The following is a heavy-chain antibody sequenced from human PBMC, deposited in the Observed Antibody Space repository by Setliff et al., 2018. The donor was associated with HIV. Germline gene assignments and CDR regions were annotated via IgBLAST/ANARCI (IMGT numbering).Heavy chain of an antibody. Sequence: SETLSLTCAVSGYPISSGFYWGWVRQPPGKGLEWIGSTHHSGTTYYNPSLKSRVAISLHTSKNQFSLRLTSVTAADTAVYYCARGLQGWGSAGPNWFDPWGQGTLVTVSS. D-gene: IGHD7-27*01. CDR2: THHSGTT. CDR3: ARGLQGWGSAGPNWFDP. V-gene: IGHV4-38-2*01. J-gene: IGHJ5*02. CDR1: GYPISSGFY.